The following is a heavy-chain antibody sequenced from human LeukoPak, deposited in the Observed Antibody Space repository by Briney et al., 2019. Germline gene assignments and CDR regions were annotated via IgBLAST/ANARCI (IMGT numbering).Heavy chain of an antibody. V-gene: IGHV3-30*04. CDR3: ARRPDYDYVWGSSDY. CDR1: GFTFSSYA. CDR2: ISYDGSNK. J-gene: IGHJ4*02. D-gene: IGHD3-16*01. Sequence: GRSLRLSCAASGFTFSSYAMHWVRQAPGKGLEWVAVISYDGSNKYYADSVKGRFTISRDNSKNTLYLQMNSLRAEDTAVYYCARRPDYDYVWGSSDYWGQGTLVTVSS.